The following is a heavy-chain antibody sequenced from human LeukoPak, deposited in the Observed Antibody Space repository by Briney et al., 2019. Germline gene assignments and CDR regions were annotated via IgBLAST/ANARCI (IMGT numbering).Heavy chain of an antibody. D-gene: IGHD1-26*01. CDR2: ISSSSSTT. Sequence: GGSLRLSCAASGFTFSSHSMNWVRQAPGKGLEWVSYISSSSSTTYYADSVKGRFTISRDNAKNTLYLQMNSLRAEDTAIYYCAGTLSGSYYVGDYWGQGTLVTVSS. CDR3: AGTLSGSYYVGDY. V-gene: IGHV3-48*04. CDR1: GFTFSSHS. J-gene: IGHJ4*02.